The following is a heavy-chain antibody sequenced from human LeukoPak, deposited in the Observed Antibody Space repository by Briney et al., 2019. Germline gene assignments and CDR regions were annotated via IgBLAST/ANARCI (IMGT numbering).Heavy chain of an antibody. CDR3: AKKGSRIAAAGPYFDY. CDR1: GFTFSSYA. D-gene: IGHD6-13*01. J-gene: IGHJ4*02. V-gene: IGHV3-30-3*01. Sequence: PGRSLRLSCAASGFTFSSYAMHWVCQAPGKGLEWVAVISYDGSNKYYADSVKGRFTISRDNAKNSLYLQMNSLRAEDTAVYYCAKKGSRIAAAGPYFDYWGQGTLVTVSS. CDR2: ISYDGSNK.